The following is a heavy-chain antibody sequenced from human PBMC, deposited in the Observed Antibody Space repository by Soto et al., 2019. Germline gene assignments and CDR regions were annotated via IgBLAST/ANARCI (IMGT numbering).Heavy chain of an antibody. CDR3: VKDLNYDFWSGYNYYALEN. J-gene: IGHJ6*02. Sequence: EQLVESGGGMVHPGTSLRLSCVTSGITLAAHGMHWVRQAPGKGLEWVALSWYDGKTFYGDSVKGRFSISRDNPKKTVFLDVTSLRAEDTAKYYCVKDLNYDFWSGYNYYALENWGQGTTVTVTS. D-gene: IGHD3-3*01. V-gene: IGHV3-33*06. CDR2: SWYDGKT. CDR1: GITLAAHG.